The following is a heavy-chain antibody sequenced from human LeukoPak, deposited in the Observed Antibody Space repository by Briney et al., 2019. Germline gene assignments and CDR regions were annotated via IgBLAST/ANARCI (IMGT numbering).Heavy chain of an antibody. CDR2: ISAYNGNT. CDR3: ATQQWPPRSGRDAFDI. Sequence: ASVKVSCKASGYTFTSYGISWVRQAPGQGLEWMGWISAYNGNTNYAQKLQGRVTMTTDTSTSTAYMELRSLRSEDTAVYYCATQQWPPRSGRDAFDIWGQGTMVTVSS. V-gene: IGHV1-18*01. J-gene: IGHJ3*02. D-gene: IGHD6-19*01. CDR1: GYTFTSYG.